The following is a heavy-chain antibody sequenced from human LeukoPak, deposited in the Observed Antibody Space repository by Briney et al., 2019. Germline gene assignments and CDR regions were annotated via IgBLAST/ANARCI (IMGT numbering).Heavy chain of an antibody. D-gene: IGHD2-21*01. CDR3: ARDLRLVAWYFDY. CDR1: GFTFSSYW. J-gene: IGHJ4*02. CDR2: IKQDGSEK. V-gene: IGHV3-7*04. Sequence: GGSLRLSCAASGFTFSSYWMSWVRQAPGKGLEWVANIKQDGSEKYYVDSVKGRFTISRDNAKNSLYLQMNSLRAEDTAVYYCARDLRLVAWYFDYWGQGTLVTVSS.